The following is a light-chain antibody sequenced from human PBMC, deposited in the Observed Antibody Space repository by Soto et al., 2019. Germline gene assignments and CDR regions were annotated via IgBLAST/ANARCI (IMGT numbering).Light chain of an antibody. CDR1: SSDVGGYNY. J-gene: IGLJ1*01. CDR3: SSYTTSNTRQIV. Sequence: SVLPQPASVSVSPGQSITISCTGTSSDVGGYNYVSWYQHHPGKAPKLIIYDVGNRPSGVSIRLSGSKSDNTASLTISGLQPEDEADYHCSSYTTSNTRQIVFGTGTKVTVL. V-gene: IGLV2-14*03. CDR2: DVG.